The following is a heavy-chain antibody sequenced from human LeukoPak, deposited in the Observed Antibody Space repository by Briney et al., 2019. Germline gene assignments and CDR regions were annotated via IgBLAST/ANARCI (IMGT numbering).Heavy chain of an antibody. J-gene: IGHJ5*02. CDR2: ISSSSSTI. CDR3: AREGYSSSFPIDNWFDP. Sequence: GGSLRLSCAASGFTFSSYSMNWVRQAPGKGLEWVSYISSSSSTIYYADSVKGRFTISRDNAKNSLYLQMNSLRDEDTAVYYCAREGYSSSFPIDNWFDPWGQGTLVTVSS. CDR1: GFTFSSYS. V-gene: IGHV3-48*02. D-gene: IGHD6-6*01.